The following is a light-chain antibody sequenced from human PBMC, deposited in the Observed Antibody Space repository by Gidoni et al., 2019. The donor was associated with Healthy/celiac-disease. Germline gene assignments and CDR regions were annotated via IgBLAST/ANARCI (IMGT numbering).Light chain of an antibody. J-gene: IGKJ4*01. CDR3: QQLNSYPLT. Sequence: DIQLTQSPSFLSASVGDRVTITCRASQGISSSLAWYQQKPGKAPKLLIYAASTLQRGVPSRCRGRGSGTEFNLTIRRLQPEDFATYYRQQLNSYPLTFGGGTKVEIK. CDR2: AAS. CDR1: QGISSS. V-gene: IGKV1-9*01.